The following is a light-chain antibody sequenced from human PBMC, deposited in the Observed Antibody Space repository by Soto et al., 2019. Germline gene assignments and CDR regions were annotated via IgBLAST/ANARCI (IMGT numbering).Light chain of an antibody. Sequence: DIQLTQSPSTLSASVGDRVTITCRASQSISSWLAWYQQKPGKDPKLLIYKASSLESGLPSRFSRSGAGKEFTLTISSLQHDDFASYYCKQYNSYWTFGQGTKVEI. J-gene: IGKJ1*01. CDR1: QSISSW. V-gene: IGKV1-5*03. CDR3: KQYNSYWT. CDR2: KAS.